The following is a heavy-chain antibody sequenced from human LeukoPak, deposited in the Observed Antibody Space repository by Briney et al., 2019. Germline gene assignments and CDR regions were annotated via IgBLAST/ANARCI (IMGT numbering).Heavy chain of an antibody. CDR3: ARGPTGSAYNWFDP. V-gene: IGHV1-69*06. Sequence: GASVKVSCKASGGTFSSYAISWVRQAPGQGLEWMGGIIPSLGTANYAQKFKGRVTITADKSTSTAYMELSSLRSEDTAVYYCARGPTGSAYNWFDPWGQGTLVTVSS. CDR1: GGTFSSYA. D-gene: IGHD1-1*01. J-gene: IGHJ5*02. CDR2: IIPSLGTA.